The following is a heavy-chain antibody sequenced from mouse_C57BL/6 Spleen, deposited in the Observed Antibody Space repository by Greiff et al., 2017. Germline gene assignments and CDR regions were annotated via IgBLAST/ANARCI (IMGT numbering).Heavy chain of an antibody. J-gene: IGHJ2*01. CDR1: GYTFTDYE. D-gene: IGHD1-1*01. Sequence: QVQLQQSGAELVRPGASVTLSCKASGYTFTDYEMHWVKQTPVHGLEWIGAIDPETGGTAYNQKFKGKAILTADKSSSTAYMELRSLTSEDSAVYYCTREDYGSSYEGVYWGQGTTLTVSS. CDR2: IDPETGGT. V-gene: IGHV1-15*01. CDR3: TREDYGSSYEGVY.